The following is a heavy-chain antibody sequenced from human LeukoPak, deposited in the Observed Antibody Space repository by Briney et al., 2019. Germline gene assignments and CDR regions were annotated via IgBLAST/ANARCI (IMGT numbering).Heavy chain of an antibody. D-gene: IGHD2-21*01. CDR3: AKDPSRIPSHFDY. CDR1: GFTFSSYA. V-gene: IGHV3-23*01. CDR2: ISGSGGST. Sequence: GGSLRLSCAASGFTFSSYAMSWVRQALGRGLEWVSAISGSGGSTYYVDSVKGRFTISRDNSKNTLYLKMNSLRAEDTAVYYCAKDPSRIPSHFDYWGQGTLVTVSS. J-gene: IGHJ4*02.